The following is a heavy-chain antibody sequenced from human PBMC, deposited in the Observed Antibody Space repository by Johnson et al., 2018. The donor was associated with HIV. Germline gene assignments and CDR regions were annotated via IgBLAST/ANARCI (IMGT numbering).Heavy chain of an antibody. J-gene: IGHJ3*02. CDR2: ISGSGGST. CDR1: GFTFSSYG. V-gene: IGHV3-23*04. Sequence: VQLVESGGGVVQPGRSLRLSCAASGFTFSSYGMSWVRQAPGKGLEWVSAISGSGGSTYYADSVKGRFTISRDNSKNTLYLQMNSLRAEDTAVYYCARSGYCTTSSCTDDAFDIWCQGTMVTVSS. D-gene: IGHD2-2*01. CDR3: ARSGYCTTSSCTDDAFDI.